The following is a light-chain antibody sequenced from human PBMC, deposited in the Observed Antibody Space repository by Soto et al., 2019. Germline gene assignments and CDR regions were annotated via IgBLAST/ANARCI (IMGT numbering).Light chain of an antibody. CDR3: GSDVTPRL. Sequence: QSVLTQPASVSGSPGQSITISCTGTSSDVGSYDLVSWYQQHPDKAPKLLLFEVSKRPSGVSIRFSGSKSGNTASLTISGLQPEDDADYYCGSDVTPRLFGGGTKLTVL. CDR2: EVS. V-gene: IGLV2-23*02. CDR1: SSDVGSYDL. J-gene: IGLJ2*01.